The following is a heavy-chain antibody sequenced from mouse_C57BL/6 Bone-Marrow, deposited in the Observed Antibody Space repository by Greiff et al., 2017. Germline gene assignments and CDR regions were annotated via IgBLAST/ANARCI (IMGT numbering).Heavy chain of an antibody. CDR2: IRLKSDNYAT. CDR1: GFTFSNYW. V-gene: IGHV6-3*01. Sequence: DVQLVESGGGLVQPGGSMKLSCVASGFTFSNYWMNWVRQSPEQGLEWVAQIRLKSDNYATHYAESVKGRFTISRDDSKSSVYLQMNNLRAEDTGIYYCTGLLWLYWGKGTTLTVAS. CDR3: TGLLWLY. D-gene: IGHD2-2*01. J-gene: IGHJ2*01.